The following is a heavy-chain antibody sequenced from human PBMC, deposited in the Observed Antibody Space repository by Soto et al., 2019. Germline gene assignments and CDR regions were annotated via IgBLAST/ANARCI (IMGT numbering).Heavy chain of an antibody. CDR3: ARQGINGAYVNYVMDV. CDR2: IYPGDSDT. Sequence: GESLKISCKGSGYRFNSDWIGWVRQMPGKGLEWIGMIYPGDSDTTYSPSFQGQVTMSADKSISTAYLQWSSLKASDSATYYCARQGINGAYVNYVMDVWGQGTTVTVSS. D-gene: IGHD3-16*01. J-gene: IGHJ6*02. CDR1: GYRFNSDW. V-gene: IGHV5-51*01.